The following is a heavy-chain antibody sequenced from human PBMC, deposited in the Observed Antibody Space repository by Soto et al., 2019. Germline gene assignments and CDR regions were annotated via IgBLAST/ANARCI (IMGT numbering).Heavy chain of an antibody. CDR1: GDSITSGHNY. V-gene: IGHV4-30-4*01. Sequence: SETLSLTCSVSGDSITSGHNYWNWIRQPPGKGLEWIGYISYSGSTYYNPSLKSRVTISLDTSKNQFSVNLTSVTDADTAVYYCARELTRYRYGPGEVYWGQGTLVTVSS. J-gene: IGHJ4*02. CDR3: ARELTRYRYGPGEVY. CDR2: ISYSGST. D-gene: IGHD3-10*01.